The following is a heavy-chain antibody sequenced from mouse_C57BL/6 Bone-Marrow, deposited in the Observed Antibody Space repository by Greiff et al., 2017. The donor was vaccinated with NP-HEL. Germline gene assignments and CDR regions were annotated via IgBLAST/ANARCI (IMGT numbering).Heavy chain of an antibody. CDR1: GYTFTSYW. J-gene: IGHJ2*01. Sequence: QVQLQQPGAELVKPGASVKMSCKASGYTFTSYWITWVKQRPGQGLEWIGDIYPGSGSTNYNEKFKSKATLTVDTSSNTAYMQLSSLTSEDSTVYYCARRRGTYYGSSYWGQGTTLTVSS. CDR3: ARRRGTYYGSSY. D-gene: IGHD1-1*01. CDR2: IYPGSGST. V-gene: IGHV1-55*01.